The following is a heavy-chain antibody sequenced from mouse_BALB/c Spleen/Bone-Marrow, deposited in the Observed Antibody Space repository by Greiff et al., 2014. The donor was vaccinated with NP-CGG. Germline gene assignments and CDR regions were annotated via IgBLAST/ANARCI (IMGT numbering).Heavy chain of an antibody. CDR3: ARSDGYRAMDY. Sequence: VQLQQSRPELVKPGASVKISCKASGYAFSYSWMNWVKQRPGQGLEWIGRIYPGDGDTYYNGKFKGRATLTADKSSSTAYMQLSSLTSVDSAVYFCARSDGYRAMDYWGQGSSVTVSS. CDR2: IYPGDGDT. J-gene: IGHJ4*01. V-gene: IGHV1-82*01. CDR1: GYAFSYSW. D-gene: IGHD2-3*01.